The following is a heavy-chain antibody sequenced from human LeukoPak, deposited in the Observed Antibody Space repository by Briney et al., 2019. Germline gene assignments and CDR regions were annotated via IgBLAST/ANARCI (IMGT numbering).Heavy chain of an antibody. V-gene: IGHV4-34*01. J-gene: IGHJ3*02. CDR2: INHSGST. CDR3: ARDLGSRYYYGLDAFDI. Sequence: KTSETLSLTCAVYGGSFSGYYWSWIRQPPGKGLEWIGEINHSGSTNYNPSLKSRVTISVDTSKNQFSLKLSSVTAADTAVYYCARDLGSRYYYGLDAFDIWGQGTMVTVS. D-gene: IGHD3-10*01. CDR1: GGSFSGYY.